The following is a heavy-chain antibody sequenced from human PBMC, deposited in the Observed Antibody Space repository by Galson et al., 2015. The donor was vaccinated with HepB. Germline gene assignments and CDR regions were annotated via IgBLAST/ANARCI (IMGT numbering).Heavy chain of an antibody. V-gene: IGHV3-23*01. Sequence: SLRLSCAASGFTFTRYAINWVRQAPGKGLDWVSSISVTGDHTYYGDSVKGRFTLSRDNSKNMVFLQMHTLRAEDTAVCYCAKVAILGATPHYFDYLGQGTLVTVSS. D-gene: IGHD3-16*01. CDR3: AKVAILGATPHYFDY. CDR2: ISVTGDHT. CDR1: GFTFTRYA. J-gene: IGHJ4*02.